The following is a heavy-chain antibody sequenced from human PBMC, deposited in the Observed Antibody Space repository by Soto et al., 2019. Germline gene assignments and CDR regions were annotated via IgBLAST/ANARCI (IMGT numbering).Heavy chain of an antibody. D-gene: IGHD3-10*01. V-gene: IGHV4-39*01. J-gene: IGHJ5*02. CDR2: MFYRGDT. CDR3: VRPLEIFGDLLPNWFDP. CDR1: GDSIGDTVHY. Sequence: SETLSLTCSVSGDSIGDTVHYGGWVRQPPGKGLEWIGHMFYRGDTFYNPSLKSRVTISVDKSKNQFSLSLTSVTAADTAVYYCVRPLEIFGDLLPNWFDPWGQGTLVTVSS.